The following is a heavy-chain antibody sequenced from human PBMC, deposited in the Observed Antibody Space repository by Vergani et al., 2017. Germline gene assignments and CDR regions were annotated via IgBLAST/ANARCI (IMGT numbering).Heavy chain of an antibody. CDR3: AKGPSDLGNYYYMDV. Sequence: EVQMVESGGGLAQPGGSLRLSCEASGITFWKFGMHWVRQGPGKGLEWVSGISWNSGAVDYADSVRGRFTISRDNSKNTLYLQMNSLRAEDTAVYYCAKGPSDLGNYYYMDVWGKGP. CDR2: ISWNSGAV. D-gene: IGHD3/OR15-3a*01. J-gene: IGHJ6*03. V-gene: IGHV3-9*01. CDR1: GITFWKFG.